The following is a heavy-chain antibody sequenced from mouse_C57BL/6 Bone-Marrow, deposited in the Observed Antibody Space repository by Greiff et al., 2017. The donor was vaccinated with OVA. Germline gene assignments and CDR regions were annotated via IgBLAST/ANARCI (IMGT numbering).Heavy chain of an antibody. V-gene: IGHV7-1*01. CDR2: SRNKANDYTT. J-gene: IGHJ1*03. D-gene: IGHD1-1*01. Sequence: EVKVVESGGGLVQSGRSLRLSCATSGFTFSDYYMEWVRQAPGKGLEWIAASRNKANDYTTEYSASVKGRFIVSRDTSQSILYLQMNALMAEDTAIYYCSRDAYYGSIYGNWYFDVWGTGTTVTVSS. CDR1: GFTFSDYY. CDR3: SRDAYYGSIYGNWYFDV.